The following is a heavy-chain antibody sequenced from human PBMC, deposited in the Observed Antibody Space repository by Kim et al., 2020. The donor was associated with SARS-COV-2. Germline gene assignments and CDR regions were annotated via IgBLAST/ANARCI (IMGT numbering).Heavy chain of an antibody. V-gene: IGHV3-7*03. CDR1: GFTFTSYW. J-gene: IGHJ5*02. CDR2: IKRDGSEK. D-gene: IGHD4-4*01. CDR3: ARGRTTLTS. Sequence: GGSLRLSCAVSGFTFTSYWMSWVRQAPGKGLEWVANIKRDGSEKSYVDSVKGRFTISRDNAKNSLYLQLNSLRVEDTAVYYCARGRTTLTSWGQGTLVSV.